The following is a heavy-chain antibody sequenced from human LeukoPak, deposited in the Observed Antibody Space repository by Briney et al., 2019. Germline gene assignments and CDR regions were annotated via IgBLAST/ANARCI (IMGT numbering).Heavy chain of an antibody. D-gene: IGHD3-22*01. Sequence: SETLSLTCTVSGGSISSGVYWGWVRQPPGKGLEWIATIYRTGSTYYKPPLESRVTISVDTSKNQFSLKLNSVTAADTAVYYCANSWYYYDSSGLPKADAFDRWGQGALVTVSS. J-gene: IGHJ3*01. V-gene: IGHV4-38-2*02. CDR2: IYRTGST. CDR3: ANSWYYYDSSGLPKADAFDR. CDR1: GGSISSGVY.